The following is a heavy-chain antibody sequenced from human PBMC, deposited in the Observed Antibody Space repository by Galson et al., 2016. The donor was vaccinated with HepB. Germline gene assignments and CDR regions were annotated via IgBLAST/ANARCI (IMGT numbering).Heavy chain of an antibody. CDR3: ARAIAAAGNFDY. J-gene: IGHJ4*02. V-gene: IGHV3-53*01. CDR1: GFSVSSNF. D-gene: IGHD6-13*01. CDR2: IYTGGST. Sequence: SLRLSCAASGFSVSSNFVSWVRQSPGKGLEWVSVIYTGGSTYYADSVKGRFTISRDNSKNMLYLQMNSLRAEDPAVYYCARAIAAAGNFDYWGQGTLVTVSP.